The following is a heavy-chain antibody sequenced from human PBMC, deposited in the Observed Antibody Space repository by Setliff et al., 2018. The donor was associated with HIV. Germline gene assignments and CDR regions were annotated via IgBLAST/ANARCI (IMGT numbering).Heavy chain of an antibody. CDR3: ARDPQARNWFDP. CDR2: IGSSGTHT. CDR1: GFTFSSYE. Sequence: GGSLRLSCAASGFTFSSYEMNWVRQAPGKGLEWVSYIGSSGTHTQYADSVKGRFTISRDNAKNSLYLQMNSLRAEDTAMYYCARDPQARNWFDPWGQGTLVTVSS. J-gene: IGHJ5*02. V-gene: IGHV3-48*03.